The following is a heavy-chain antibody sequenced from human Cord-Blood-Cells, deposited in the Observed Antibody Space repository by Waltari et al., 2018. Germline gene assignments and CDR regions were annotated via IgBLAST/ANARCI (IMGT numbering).Heavy chain of an antibody. CDR2: MSWDGGST. J-gene: IGHJ5*02. V-gene: IGHV3-43D*03. CDR1: GFTFDDYA. CDR3: AKGAAAGNWFDP. Sequence: EVQLVESGGVVVQPGGSLRLSCAASGFTFDDYAMHWVRQAPGKGLEWVSLMSWDGGSTYYADSVKGRFTISRDNSKNSLYLQMNSLRAEDTALYYCAKGAAAGNWFDPWGQGTLVTVSS. D-gene: IGHD6-13*01.